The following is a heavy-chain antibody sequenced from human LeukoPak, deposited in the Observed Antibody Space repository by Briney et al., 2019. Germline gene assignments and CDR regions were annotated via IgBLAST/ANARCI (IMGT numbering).Heavy chain of an antibody. V-gene: IGHV3-30-3*01. CDR1: GFTFSSYA. CDR3: ARDYDSEYYFDY. CDR2: ISYDGSNK. D-gene: IGHD3-3*01. Sequence: GGSLRLSCAASGFTFSSYAMHWVRQAPGKGLEWVAVISYDGSNKYYADSVKGRFTISRDNSKNTLYLQMNSLRAEDTAVYYCARDYDSEYYFDYWGQGTLATVSS. J-gene: IGHJ4*02.